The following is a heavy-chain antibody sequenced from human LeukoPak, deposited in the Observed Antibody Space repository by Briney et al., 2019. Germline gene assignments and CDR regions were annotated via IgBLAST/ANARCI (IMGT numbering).Heavy chain of an antibody. V-gene: IGHV3-23*01. Sequence: PGGSLRLSCAGSGFTFSSYGMHWVRQAPGKGLEWVSSISGSDGSTYYGDSVKGRFTISRDNSKNTLYLQMNSLRAEDTAVYFCAKVVSRTWYDWFDSWGQGTLVTVSS. CDR3: AKVVSRTWYDWFDS. J-gene: IGHJ5*01. D-gene: IGHD6-13*01. CDR1: GFTFSSYG. CDR2: ISGSDGST.